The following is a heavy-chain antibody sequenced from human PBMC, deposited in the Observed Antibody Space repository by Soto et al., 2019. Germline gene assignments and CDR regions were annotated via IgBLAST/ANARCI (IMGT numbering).Heavy chain of an antibody. D-gene: IGHD3-22*01. CDR2: ITGDGHRT. CDR1: GFTFSGYA. V-gene: IGHV3-23*01. Sequence: GVLRLSCTASGFTFSGYAMSWVRQSPGKELEWVAAITGDGHRTYYADSVGGRFTISRDNSKKTLFLQMNSLRTEDTAIYHCAKRDYYDSATFPPLFESWGQGVLVTVSS. J-gene: IGHJ4*02. CDR3: AKRDYYDSATFPPLFES.